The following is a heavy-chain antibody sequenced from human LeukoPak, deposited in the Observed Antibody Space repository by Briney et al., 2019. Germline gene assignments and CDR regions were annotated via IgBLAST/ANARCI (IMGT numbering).Heavy chain of an antibody. CDR2: IYYSGST. CDR1: GGSISSGGYY. J-gene: IGHJ4*02. V-gene: IGHV4-31*03. D-gene: IGHD3-22*01. CDR3: ARDIRGYSDY. Sequence: SETLSLTCTVSGGSISSGGYYWSWIRQHPGKGLEWIGYIYYSGSTYYNPSLKSRVTISVDTSKNQFSLKLSSATAADTAVYYCARDIRGYSDYWGQGTLVTVSS.